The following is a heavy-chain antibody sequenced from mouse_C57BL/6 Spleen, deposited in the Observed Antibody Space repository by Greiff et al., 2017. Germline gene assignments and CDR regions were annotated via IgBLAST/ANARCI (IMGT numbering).Heavy chain of an antibody. V-gene: IGHV3-6*01. J-gene: IGHJ4*01. D-gene: IGHD3-2*02. CDR3: ARGAAQATNYAMDY. CDR1: GYSITSGYY. CDR2: ISYDGSN. Sequence: EVKLMESGPGLVKPSQSLSLTCSVTGYSITSGYYWNWIRQFPGNKLEWMGYISYDGSNNYNPSLKNRISITRDTSKNQFFLKLNSVTTEDTATYYCARGAAQATNYAMDYWGQGTSVTVSS.